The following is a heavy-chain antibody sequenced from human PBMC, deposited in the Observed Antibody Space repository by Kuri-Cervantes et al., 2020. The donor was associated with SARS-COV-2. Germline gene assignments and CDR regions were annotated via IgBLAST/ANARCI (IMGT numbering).Heavy chain of an antibody. CDR1: GFTFTSHA. CDR3: ARDLRLGKSLDY. CDR2: ISYDGSNK. V-gene: IGHV3-30*03. J-gene: IGHJ4*02. Sequence: GGSLRLSCAASGFTFTSHAMHWVRQAPGKGLEWVALISYDGSNKFYADSVKGRFTISRDNAKNSLYLQMSSLRAEDTAVYYCARDLRLGKSLDYWGQGTLVTVSS. D-gene: IGHD7-27*01.